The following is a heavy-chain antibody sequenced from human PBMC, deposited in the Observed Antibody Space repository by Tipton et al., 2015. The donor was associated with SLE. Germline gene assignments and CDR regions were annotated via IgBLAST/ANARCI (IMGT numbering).Heavy chain of an antibody. CDR1: GGSISRHY. J-gene: IGHJ4*02. V-gene: IGHV4-59*11. Sequence: GLVKPSETLSLSCTVSGGSISRHYWTWIRQPPGKGLEWIGDIYYSGGTDYNPSLKSRVTISVDTSKNQFSLKLSSVTAADTALYYCASIDPDAESGVIPGDYWGQGILVTVSS. D-gene: IGHD2-15*01. CDR3: ASIDPDAESGVIPGDY. CDR2: IYYSGGT.